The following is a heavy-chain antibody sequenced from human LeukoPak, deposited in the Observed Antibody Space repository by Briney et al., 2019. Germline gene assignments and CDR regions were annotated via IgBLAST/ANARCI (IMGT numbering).Heavy chain of an antibody. J-gene: IGHJ4*02. CDR3: ARDGHNWNDADY. V-gene: IGHV1-2*02. D-gene: IGHD1-1*01. Sequence: ASVKVSCKASGYTFTDYYMHWVRQAPGQGLEWMGWINPNSGGTNYAQKFQGRVTMTRDTSISTAYMELSRLISDDTAVYYRARDGHNWNDADYWGQGTLVTVSS. CDR2: INPNSGGT. CDR1: GYTFTDYY.